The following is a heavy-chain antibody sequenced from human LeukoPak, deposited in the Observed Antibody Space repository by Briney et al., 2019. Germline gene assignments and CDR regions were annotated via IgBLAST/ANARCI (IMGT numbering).Heavy chain of an antibody. Sequence: ASVKVSCKASGYTFTSCYMHWVRQAPGQGLEWMGIINPSGGSTSYAQKFQGRVTMTRDTSTSTVYMELSSLRSEDTAVYYCARNVEMATLSYWGQGTLVTVSS. V-gene: IGHV1-46*01. D-gene: IGHD5-24*01. J-gene: IGHJ4*02. CDR2: INPSGGST. CDR3: ARNVEMATLSY. CDR1: GYTFTSCY.